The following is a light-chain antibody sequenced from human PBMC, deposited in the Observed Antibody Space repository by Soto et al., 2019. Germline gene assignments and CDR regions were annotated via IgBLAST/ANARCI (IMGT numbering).Light chain of an antibody. CDR1: QSISSY. Sequence: DIQMTQSPSSLSASVGDRVTITCRASQSISSYLNWYQQKPGKAPKLLIYAASSLQSGVPSRFSGSGSGTDFTLTISSLQPEDFATYYCQQSYSTPWTFCQGTKLEIK. CDR2: AAS. V-gene: IGKV1-39*01. J-gene: IGKJ1*01. CDR3: QQSYSTPWT.